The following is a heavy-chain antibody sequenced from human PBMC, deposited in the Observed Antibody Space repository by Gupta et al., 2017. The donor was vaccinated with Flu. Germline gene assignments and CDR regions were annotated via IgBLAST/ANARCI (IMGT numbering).Heavy chain of an antibody. J-gene: IGHJ3*02. CDR2: ISSSGTYI. D-gene: IGHD2-8*01. V-gene: IGHV3-21*01. Sequence: KWVRQAPAKGLEGVASISSSGTYIDYGDSVKGRFTISRDNAKNEGFLQMNRLRVEDTAVYYCAGGPEMQGEPHLINGFDTWGRGTMVTVSS. CDR3: AGGPEMQGEPHLINGFDT.